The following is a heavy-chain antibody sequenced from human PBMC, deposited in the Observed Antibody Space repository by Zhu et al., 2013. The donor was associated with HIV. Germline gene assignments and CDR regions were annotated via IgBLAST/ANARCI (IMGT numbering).Heavy chain of an antibody. V-gene: IGHV1-3*01. CDR1: GYTFTSYA. D-gene: IGHD3-3*01. Sequence: VQLVQSGAEVKKPGASVKVSCKASGYTFTSYAMHWVRQAPGQRLEWMGWINAGNGNTKYSQKFQGRVTITRDTSASTAYMELSSLRSEDTAVYYCARVGRGRFLEWLPIDYWGQGTLVTVSS. J-gene: IGHJ4*02. CDR3: ARVGRGRFLEWLPIDY. CDR2: INAGNGNT.